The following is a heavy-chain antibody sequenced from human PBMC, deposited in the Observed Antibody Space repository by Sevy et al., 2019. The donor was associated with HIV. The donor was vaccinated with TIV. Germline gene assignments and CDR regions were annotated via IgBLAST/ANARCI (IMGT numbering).Heavy chain of an antibody. V-gene: IGHV3-7*01. CDR2: IKQDGSEK. D-gene: IGHD1-26*01. CDR1: GFTFSSYW. J-gene: IGHJ4*02. CDR3: ARFQTVSRSGSYYSFDY. Sequence: GGSLRLSCAASGFTFSSYWMSWVRQAPGKGLEWVANIKQDGSEKYYVDSVKGRFTISRDNAKNSLYLQMNSLRAEDTAVYYCARFQTVSRSGSYYSFDYWGQRTLVTVSS.